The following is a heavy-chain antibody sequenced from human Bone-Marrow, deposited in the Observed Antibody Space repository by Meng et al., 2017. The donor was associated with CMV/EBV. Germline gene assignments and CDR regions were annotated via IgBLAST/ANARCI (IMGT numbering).Heavy chain of an antibody. CDR1: GFTFSSYA. J-gene: IGHJ4*02. CDR3: VKDPNY. Sequence: LSLTCAASGFTFSSYAMSWVRQAPGKGLEWVSTISGSGGSTYYVDSVKGQFTISRDNSKNTLYLQLNSLRAEDTAVYYCVKDPNYWGQGTLVTVSS. CDR2: ISGSGGST. V-gene: IGHV3-23*01.